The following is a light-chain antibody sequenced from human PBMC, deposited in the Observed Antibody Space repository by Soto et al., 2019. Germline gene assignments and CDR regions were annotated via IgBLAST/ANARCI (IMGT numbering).Light chain of an antibody. V-gene: IGLV2-14*01. CDR2: EVS. J-gene: IGLJ3*02. Sequence: QSALTQPASVSGSPGQSITISCTGTSSDVGGYDYVSWYQQHPGKAPKLIIYEVSNRPSGVSHRFSGSSSGNTASLTISGLQAEDEADYHCCSYSTNNARVFGGGTKVTVL. CDR1: SSDVGGYDY. CDR3: CSYSTNNARV.